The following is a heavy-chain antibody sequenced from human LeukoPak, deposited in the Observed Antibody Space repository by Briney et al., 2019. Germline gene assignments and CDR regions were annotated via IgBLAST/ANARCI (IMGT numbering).Heavy chain of an antibody. CDR3: ATPTQLYYYYGMDV. CDR1: GYTFISYD. CDR2: MSPNSGNT. D-gene: IGHD1-1*01. Sequence: ASVKVSCKASGYTFISYDINWVRQATGQGLEWMGWMSPNSGNTGYAQKFQGRVTMTRNTSISTAYMELSSLRSEDTAVYYCATPTQLYYYYGMDVWGPGTTVTVSS. V-gene: IGHV1-8*01. J-gene: IGHJ6*02.